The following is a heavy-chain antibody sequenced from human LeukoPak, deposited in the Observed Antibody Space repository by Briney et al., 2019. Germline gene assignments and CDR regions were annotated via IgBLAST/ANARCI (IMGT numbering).Heavy chain of an antibody. J-gene: IGHJ4*02. CDR3: ARVGIVVVPAAIGALDY. CDR1: GYTFTGYY. CDR2: ISPNSGGT. Sequence: ASVKVSCKASGYTFTGYYMHWVRQAPGQGLEWMGWISPNSGGTNYAQKFQGRVTMTRDTSISTAYMELSRLRSDDTAVYYCARVGIVVVPAAIGALDYWGQGTLVTVSS. D-gene: IGHD2-2*02. V-gene: IGHV1-2*02.